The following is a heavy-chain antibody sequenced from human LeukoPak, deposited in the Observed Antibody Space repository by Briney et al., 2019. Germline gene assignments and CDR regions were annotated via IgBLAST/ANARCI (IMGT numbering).Heavy chain of an antibody. Sequence: PGGSLRLSCAASGFTFSSYGMHWVRQAPGKGLEWVVVISYDGGDKYYADSVKGRFTISRDNSKNTLYLQMNSLRAEDTAVYYCAKDIYYDSSGYRGYFDYWGQGTLVTVSS. J-gene: IGHJ4*02. CDR1: GFTFSSYG. D-gene: IGHD3-22*01. CDR3: AKDIYYDSSGYRGYFDY. CDR2: ISYDGGDK. V-gene: IGHV3-30*18.